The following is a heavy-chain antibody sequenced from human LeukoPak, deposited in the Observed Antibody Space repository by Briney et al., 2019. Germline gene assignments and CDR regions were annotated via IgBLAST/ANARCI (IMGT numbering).Heavy chain of an antibody. J-gene: IGHJ3*02. Sequence: GGSLRLSCAASGFTFSNAWMSWVRQAPGKGLEWVSAIDTASDTYYPGSVKGRFTISRENAKNSLYLLMNSLRAGDTAVYYCARVFTARSGGYDAFDIWGQGTMVTVSS. V-gene: IGHV3-13*01. CDR2: IDTASDT. CDR3: ARVFTARSGGYDAFDI. D-gene: IGHD6-25*01. CDR1: GFTFSNAW.